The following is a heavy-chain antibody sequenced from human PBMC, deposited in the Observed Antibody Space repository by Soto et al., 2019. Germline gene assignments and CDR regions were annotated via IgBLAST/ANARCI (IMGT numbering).Heavy chain of an antibody. V-gene: IGHV3-15*01. CDR2: IKSKTDGGTT. J-gene: IGHJ4*02. D-gene: IGHD4-17*01. CDR3: TTDHQGYGDYIFGY. Sequence: EVQLVESGGGLVKPGGSLRLSCAASGFTFSNAWMSWVRQAPGKGLEWVGRIKSKTDGGTTDYAAPVKGRFTISRDDSKNTLYLQMNSLKTEDTAVYYCTTDHQGYGDYIFGYWGQGTLVNVS. CDR1: GFTFSNAW.